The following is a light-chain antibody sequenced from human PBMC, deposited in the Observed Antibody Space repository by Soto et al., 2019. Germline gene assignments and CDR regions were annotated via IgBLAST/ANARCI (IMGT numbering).Light chain of an antibody. CDR2: AAS. V-gene: IGKV1-27*01. CDR1: QAFSNF. CDR3: QRYDNVPLA. Sequence: DIQMTQSPSSLSASVGDRVTITCRASQAFSNFLGWYQQKPGKAPKLLIYAASTLQSGVPSRFSASGSGTDFTLTISRLQPEDVATYYCQRYDNVPLAFGQGTKVEIK. J-gene: IGKJ2*01.